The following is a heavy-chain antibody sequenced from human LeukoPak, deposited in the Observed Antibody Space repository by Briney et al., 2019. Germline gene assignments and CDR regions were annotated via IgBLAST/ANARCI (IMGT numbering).Heavy chain of an antibody. D-gene: IGHD1-26*01. CDR1: DGSINSYY. J-gene: IGHJ6*02. CDR2: IYYNGNT. Sequence: NPSETLSLTCSVSDGSINSYYWNWIRRPPGKGLEWIGYIYYNGNTNYSPSLKSRVTMSVDTSKNLFSLKVSSVTAADTAVYYCARGRSSYYGMDVWGQGTTVTVSS. CDR3: ARGRSSYYGMDV. V-gene: IGHV4-59*01.